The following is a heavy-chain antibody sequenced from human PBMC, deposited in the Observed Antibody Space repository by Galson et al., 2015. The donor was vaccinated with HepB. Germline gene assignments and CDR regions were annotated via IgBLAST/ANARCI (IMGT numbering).Heavy chain of an antibody. D-gene: IGHD6-6*01. Sequence: QVQLQESGPGLVKPSETLSLTCTVSGGSISSYYWSWIRQPPGKGLEWIGYIYYSGSTNYNPSLKSRVTISVDTSKNQFSLKLSSVTAADTAVYYCARDGVANSSSKNYYYYYYMDVWGKETTVTVSS. CDR2: IYYSGST. CDR1: GGSISSYY. V-gene: IGHV4-59*01. J-gene: IGHJ6*03. CDR3: ARDGVANSSSKNYYYYYYMDV.